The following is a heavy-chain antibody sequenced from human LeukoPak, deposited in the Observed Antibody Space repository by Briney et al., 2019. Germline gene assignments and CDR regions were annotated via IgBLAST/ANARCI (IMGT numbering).Heavy chain of an antibody. CDR2: INTNTGNP. V-gene: IGHV7-4-1*02. J-gene: IGHJ5*02. CDR3: ARDPQPWQWLEETNWFDP. Sequence: ASVKVSCKASGYTFTTYAMNWVRQAPGQGLEWMGWINTNTGNPTYAQGFTGRFVFSLDTSVSTAYLQISSLKAEDTAVYYCARDPQPWQWLEETNWFDPWGQGTLVTVSS. D-gene: IGHD6-19*01. CDR1: GYTFTTYA.